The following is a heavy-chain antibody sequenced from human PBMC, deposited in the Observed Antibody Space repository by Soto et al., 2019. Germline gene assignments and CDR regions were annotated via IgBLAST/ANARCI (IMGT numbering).Heavy chain of an antibody. CDR2: ILHDGDKK. V-gene: IGHV3-30*03. CDR1: GLTFSKYA. Sequence: QMQLVESGGGVVQPGGSLRLSCAASGLTFSKYAMHWVRQAPGKGLEWVAVILHDGDKKRYADSVEGRFTISRDNSMDTLSLLMSGLRAEDSAVYYCVWARCGAPSCEGRDWFVPWGQGTLVTVSS. D-gene: IGHD1-26*01. J-gene: IGHJ5*02. CDR3: VWARCGAPSCEGRDWFVP.